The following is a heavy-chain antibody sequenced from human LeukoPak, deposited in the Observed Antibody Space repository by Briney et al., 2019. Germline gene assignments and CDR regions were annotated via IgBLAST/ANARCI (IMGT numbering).Heavy chain of an antibody. J-gene: IGHJ3*02. V-gene: IGHV3-74*01. Sequence: GRSLRLSCAASGXTFRSYWVHWVRQAPGKGLEWVSRIKGDGSGTTYADSVKGRFTISRDNPKNTLNLQMNSLRAEDTAVYYCARDRGYAFDIWGQGTMVTVSS. D-gene: IGHD3-10*01. CDR2: IKGDGSGT. CDR1: GXTFRSYW. CDR3: ARDRGYAFDI.